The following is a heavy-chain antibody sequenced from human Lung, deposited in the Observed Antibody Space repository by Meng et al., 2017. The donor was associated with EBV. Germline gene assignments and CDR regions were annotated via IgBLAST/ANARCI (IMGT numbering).Heavy chain of an antibody. J-gene: IGHJ2*01. CDR1: GDSVSSNSAA. CDR3: ARGATSVFDL. V-gene: IGHV6-1*01. Sequence: LQQSGPGQVKPSQTLSLTLSISGDSVSSNSAAWNWIRQSPSRGLEWLGRTYYKSKWYNDYAVSAKSRITINPDTSKNQFSLQLNSVTPEDTAVYYCARGATSVFDLWGRGTLVTVSS. CDR2: TYYKSKWYN.